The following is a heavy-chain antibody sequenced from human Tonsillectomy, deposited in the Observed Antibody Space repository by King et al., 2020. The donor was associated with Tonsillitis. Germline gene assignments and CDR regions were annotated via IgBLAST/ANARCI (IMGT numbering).Heavy chain of an antibody. J-gene: IGHJ4*02. CDR1: GFTFSTYG. D-gene: IGHD2-15*01. CDR2: ISYDGSKK. V-gene: IGHV3-30*18. CDR3: AKDPIDRYCSDGSCYSGPDY. Sequence: QLVQSGGGVVQPGRSLRLSCAASGFTFSTYGIHWARQAPGRGLEWVAVISYDGSKKYHADSVKGRFTISSDNSKNTLYLQMNSLRAEDTAVYYCAKDPIDRYCSDGSCYSGPDYWGQGTLVTVSS.